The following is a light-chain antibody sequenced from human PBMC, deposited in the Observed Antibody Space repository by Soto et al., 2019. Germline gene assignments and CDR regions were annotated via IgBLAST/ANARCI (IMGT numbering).Light chain of an antibody. CDR1: QSVSSY. J-gene: IGKJ1*01. V-gene: IGKV3-11*01. Sequence: EIVLTQSPTTLSLSPGERATLSCRASQSVSSYLAWYQQKPGQAPRLLIYDASNRATSIPARFSGSGSGTDFTLTISSLEPEDFAVYYCQQRSNWWTFGQGTK. CDR2: DAS. CDR3: QQRSNWWT.